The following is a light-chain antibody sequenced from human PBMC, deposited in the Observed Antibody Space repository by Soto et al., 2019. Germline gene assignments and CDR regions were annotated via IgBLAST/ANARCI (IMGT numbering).Light chain of an antibody. CDR2: AAS. J-gene: IGKJ4*01. Sequence: DLQLHQSPSFLSASVGDRVTMTCRASQGISDYLAWYQQKPGKAPKLLIYAASTLLSGVPSRFNGSGSGTEFTLTISSLQPEDFATYYCQRLNTYPLTFGGGTKVEIK. CDR1: QGISDY. CDR3: QRLNTYPLT. V-gene: IGKV1-9*01.